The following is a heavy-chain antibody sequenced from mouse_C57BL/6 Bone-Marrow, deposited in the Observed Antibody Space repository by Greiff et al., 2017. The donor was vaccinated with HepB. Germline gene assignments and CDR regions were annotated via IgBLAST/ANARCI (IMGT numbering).Heavy chain of an antibody. Sequence: VQLKESGGGLVKPGGSLKLSCAASGFTFSSYAMSWVRQTPEKRLEWVATISDGGSYTYYPDNVKGRFTISRDNAKNNLYLQMSHLKSEDTAMYYCARDRQTAQATNFDYWGQGTTLTVSS. J-gene: IGHJ2*01. CDR2: ISDGGSYT. D-gene: IGHD3-2*02. V-gene: IGHV5-4*01. CDR1: GFTFSSYA. CDR3: ARDRQTAQATNFDY.